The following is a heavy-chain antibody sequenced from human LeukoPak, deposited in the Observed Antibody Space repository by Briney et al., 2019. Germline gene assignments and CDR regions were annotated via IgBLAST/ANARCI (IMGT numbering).Heavy chain of an antibody. CDR1: GFTFDDYA. CDR2: ISWNSGSI. V-gene: IGHV3-9*01. Sequence: QTGGSLRLSCAASGFTFDDYAMHWVRQAPGKGLEWVSGISWNSGSIGYADSVKGRFTISRDNAKKSLYLQMNSLRAEDTALYYCAKDISYYYGSGSSLFDYWGQGTLVTVSS. D-gene: IGHD3-10*01. J-gene: IGHJ4*02. CDR3: AKDISYYYGSGSSLFDY.